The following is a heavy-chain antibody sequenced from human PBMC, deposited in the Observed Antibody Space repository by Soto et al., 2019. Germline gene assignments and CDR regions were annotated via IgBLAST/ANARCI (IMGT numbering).Heavy chain of an antibody. CDR1: GGSFSGYQ. D-gene: IGHD3-10*01. J-gene: IGHJ6*03. V-gene: IGHV4-34*01. Sequence: QVQLQQWGAGLLKPSETLSLTCAVYGGSFSGYQWSWIRQAPGKGLEWIGEINDSGNINYNPSLKSRVTILIDTPKKQFSLKLSSVTAADTAVYYCARGLILWFGELSRRGGYYYYMDVWGIGTTVTVSS. CDR2: INDSGNI. CDR3: ARGLILWFGELSRRGGYYYYMDV.